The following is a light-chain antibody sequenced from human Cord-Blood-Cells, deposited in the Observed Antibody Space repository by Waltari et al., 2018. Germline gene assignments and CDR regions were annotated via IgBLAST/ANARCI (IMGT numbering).Light chain of an antibody. CDR2: EVS. J-gene: IGLJ3*02. CDR1: SSDVGRYNL. Sequence: QSALTQPASVSGSPGQSINISCTGTSSDVGRYNLVSWYQQHPGKAPKLMIYEVSKRPSGVSNRFSGSKSGNTASLTSSGLQAEDEADYYCCSYAGSSTLVFGGGTKLTVL. CDR3: CSYAGSSTLV. V-gene: IGLV2-23*02.